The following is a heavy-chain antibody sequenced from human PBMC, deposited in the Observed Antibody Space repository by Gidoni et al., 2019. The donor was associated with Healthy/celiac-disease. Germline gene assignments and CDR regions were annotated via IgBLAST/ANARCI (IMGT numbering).Heavy chain of an antibody. CDR2: ISSSSSYI. J-gene: IGHJ4*02. CDR3: AIWEIFGGEIFDY. CDR1: AFTFSSYS. V-gene: IGHV3-21*01. Sequence: EVPLVESGGGLVKPGGPLQLSCAASAFTFSSYSMNWVCKAPGKGLEWVSSISSSSSYIYYADSVKGRFTISRDNAKNSLYLQMNSLRAEDTAVYYCAIWEIFGGEIFDYWGQGTLVTVSS. D-gene: IGHD3-3*01.